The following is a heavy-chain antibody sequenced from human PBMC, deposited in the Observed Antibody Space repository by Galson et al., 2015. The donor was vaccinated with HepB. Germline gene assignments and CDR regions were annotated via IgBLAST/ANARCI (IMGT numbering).Heavy chain of an antibody. D-gene: IGHD5-18*01. V-gene: IGHV3-33*08. CDR3: ARTGRDRYRFFDY. CDR2: IWFDGSHQ. Sequence: SLRLSCAASGFTFSSYAMHWVRQAPGKGLEWVAMIWFDGSHQYYADSVKGRFTISRDNSKNTVYLQMSSLRAEDTAVYYCARTGRDRYRFFDYWGQGTLVTVSS. CDR1: GFTFSSYA. J-gene: IGHJ4*02.